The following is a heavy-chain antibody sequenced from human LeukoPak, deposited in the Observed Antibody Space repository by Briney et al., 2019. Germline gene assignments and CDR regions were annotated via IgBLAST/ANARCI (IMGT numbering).Heavy chain of an antibody. D-gene: IGHD5-12*01. V-gene: IGHV1-18*01. CDR1: GYTFTSYG. CDR2: IGAYNGNT. J-gene: IGHJ4*02. CDR3: AREGSGYGVRGDPVDY. Sequence: GASVKVSCKASGYTFTSYGISWVRQAPGQGLEWMGWIGAYNGNTNYAQKLQGRVTMTTDTSTSTAYMELRSLRSDDTAVYYCAREGSGYGVRGDPVDYWGQGTLVTVSS.